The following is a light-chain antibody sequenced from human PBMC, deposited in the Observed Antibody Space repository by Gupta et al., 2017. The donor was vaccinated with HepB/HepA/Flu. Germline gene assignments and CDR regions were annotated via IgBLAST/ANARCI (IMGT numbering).Light chain of an antibody. J-gene: IGLJ2*01. CDR2: GNS. CDR3: QSYDSSLSGRVV. Sequence: QSVLTPPPSVSVAPGQRVTISCTGSSSNIGAGYDVHWYQQLPGTAPKLLIYGNSNRPSGVPDRFSGSKSGTSASLAITGLQAEDEADYYCQSYDSSLSGRVVFGGGTKLTVL. V-gene: IGLV1-40*01. CDR1: SSNIGAGYD.